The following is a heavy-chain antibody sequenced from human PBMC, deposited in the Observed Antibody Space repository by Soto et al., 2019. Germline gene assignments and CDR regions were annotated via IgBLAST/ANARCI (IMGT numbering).Heavy chain of an antibody. J-gene: IGHJ4*02. Sequence: WASVKVYCKASGYTFTSYGISWVRQAPGQGLEWMGWISAYNGNTNYAQKLQGRVTMTTDTSTSTAYMELRSLRSDDTAVYYCARGYCSDGSCCSIPNFDSWGQGALVTAST. CDR3: ARGYCSDGSCCSIPNFDS. D-gene: IGHD2-15*01. CDR1: GYTFTSYG. V-gene: IGHV1-18*01. CDR2: ISAYNGNT.